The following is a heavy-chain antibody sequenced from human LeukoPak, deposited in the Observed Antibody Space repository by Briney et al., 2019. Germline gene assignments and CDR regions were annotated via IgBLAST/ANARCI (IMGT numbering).Heavy chain of an antibody. D-gene: IGHD2-2*01. Sequence: GGSLRLSCAASGFTFSSYEMNWVRQAPGKGLEWVSFISNNGDTITYVDSVKGRFTISRDNAKNSLYLQMNSLRAEDTAVYYCARWYCSSTNCHSYYYGMDVWGQGTTVTVSS. CDR2: ISNNGDTI. J-gene: IGHJ6*02. CDR3: ARWYCSSTNCHSYYYGMDV. V-gene: IGHV3-48*03. CDR1: GFTFSSYE.